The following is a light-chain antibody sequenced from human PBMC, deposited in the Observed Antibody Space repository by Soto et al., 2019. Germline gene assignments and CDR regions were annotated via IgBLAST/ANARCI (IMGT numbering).Light chain of an antibody. CDR1: SSDVGGYNY. J-gene: IGLJ1*01. V-gene: IGLV2-11*01. CDR3: CSYAGSYTLYV. Sequence: QSALTQPRSVSGSPGQSVTISCTGTSSDVGGYNYVSWYQQHPGKAPKLMIYDVSKRPSGVPDRFSGSKSGNTASLTISGLQAEGEADYYCCSYAGSYTLYVFGTGTKVTAL. CDR2: DVS.